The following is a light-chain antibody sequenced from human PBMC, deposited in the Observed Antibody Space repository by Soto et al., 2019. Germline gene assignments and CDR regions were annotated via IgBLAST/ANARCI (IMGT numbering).Light chain of an antibody. J-gene: IGKJ1*01. CDR1: QSISSS. CDR2: GAS. Sequence: DIHIPLSPSTCPGCVPGLVRITFRASQSISSSLAWYQQKPGKAPKLLIYGASILESGVPTRFSGSGSATEFTLTISSLQPDDFATYYCQQYGSYSRTFGQGTKVDIK. V-gene: IGKV1-5*03. CDR3: QQYGSYSRT.